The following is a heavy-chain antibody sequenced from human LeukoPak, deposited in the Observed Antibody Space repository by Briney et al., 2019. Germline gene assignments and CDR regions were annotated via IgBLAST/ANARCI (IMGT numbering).Heavy chain of an antibody. CDR2: ISYDGSSK. CDR1: GFTFSSYA. CDR3: ARDHEGNGMDV. Sequence: GGSLRLSCAASGFTFSSYAMHWVRQAPGKGLEWVAVISYDGSSKYYADSVKGRFTISRDNSKNTLYLQMNSLRAEDTAVYYCARDHEGNGMDVWGQGTTVTVFS. J-gene: IGHJ6*02. V-gene: IGHV3-30*04.